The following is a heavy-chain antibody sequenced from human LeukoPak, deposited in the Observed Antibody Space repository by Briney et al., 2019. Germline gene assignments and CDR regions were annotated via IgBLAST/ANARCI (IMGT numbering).Heavy chain of an antibody. Sequence: ASVKVSCKASGYTFTDDYVHWVRQAPGQGLEWMGWINPNSGVTNYAQKFQGRVTMTRDMSISTAYMELSRLRSDDTAVYYCARGYSSSWQDYWGQGTLVTVSS. CDR2: INPNSGVT. D-gene: IGHD6-13*01. J-gene: IGHJ4*02. V-gene: IGHV1-2*02. CDR1: GYTFTDDY. CDR3: ARGYSSSWQDY.